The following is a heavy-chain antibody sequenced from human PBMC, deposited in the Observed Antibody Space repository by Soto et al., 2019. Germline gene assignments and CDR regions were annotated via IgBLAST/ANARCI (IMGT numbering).Heavy chain of an antibody. V-gene: IGHV4-59*01. CDR2: IYYSGST. Sequence: QVQLQESGPGLVKPSETLSLTCTVSGGSISSYFWSWIRQPPGKGLEWIGYIYYSGSTNYSPSLKSRVTISVDTSKNQFSLKLTSVTAADTAVYYCARGTYNWFDPWGQGTLVTVSS. CDR3: ARGTYNWFDP. CDR1: GGSISSYF. J-gene: IGHJ5*02.